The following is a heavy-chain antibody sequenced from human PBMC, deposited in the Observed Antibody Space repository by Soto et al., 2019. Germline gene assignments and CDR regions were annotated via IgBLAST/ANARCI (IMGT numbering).Heavy chain of an antibody. J-gene: IGHJ4*02. CDR2: IYHSGST. D-gene: IGHD6-25*01. CDR1: GGSISSGAYS. CDR3: ARVRCSDQWHGLIDY. V-gene: IGHV4-30-2*01. Sequence: LSLTCTVSGGSISSGAYSWSWIRQPPGKGLEWIGYIYHSGSTYYIPSLRSRVTISMDRTRNQFSLHLNSVTAGDTAVYFFARVRCSDQWHGLIDYWGQGSLVTV.